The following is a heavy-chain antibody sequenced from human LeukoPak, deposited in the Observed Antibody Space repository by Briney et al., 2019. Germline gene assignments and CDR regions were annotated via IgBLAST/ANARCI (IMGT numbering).Heavy chain of an antibody. D-gene: IGHD3-9*01. CDR2: INPSGGT. CDR1: GGSFSGYY. CDR3: ARFFYDILSGQDV. J-gene: IGHJ6*04. Sequence: SETLSLTCAVYGGSFSGYYWSWIRQPPGKGLEWVGEINPSGGTNYNSSLKSRVNISLDTSKKHFSLELTSVTAADTAVYYCARFFYDILSGQDVWGKGTTVTVSS. V-gene: IGHV4-34*01.